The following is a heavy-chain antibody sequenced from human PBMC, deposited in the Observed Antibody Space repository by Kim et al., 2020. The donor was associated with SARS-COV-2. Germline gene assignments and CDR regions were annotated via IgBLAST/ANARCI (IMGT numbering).Heavy chain of an antibody. CDR2: IYYTGST. CDR1: GYSITSNF. V-gene: IGHV4-59*01. D-gene: IGHD2-2*01. CDR3: ATEECSTSSCYLTS. Sequence: SETLSLTCSFSGYSITSNFWSWIRQPPGKGLEWMGYIYYTGSTRFNPSLQSRVTMSLDTSKKQFSMTLRSVTAADAAVYFCATEECSTSSCYLTSWGQGT. J-gene: IGHJ5*02.